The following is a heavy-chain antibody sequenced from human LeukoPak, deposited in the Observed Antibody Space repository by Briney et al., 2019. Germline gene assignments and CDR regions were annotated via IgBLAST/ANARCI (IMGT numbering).Heavy chain of an antibody. CDR2: ISSSSSYI. CDR1: GFTFSSYS. J-gene: IGHJ6*02. Sequence: KPGGSLRLSCAASGFTFSSYSMNWVRQAPGKGLEWVSSISSSSSYIYYADSVKGRFTISRDNAKNSLYLQMNSLRAEDTAVYYCARDPVGGYYDFRSGSPSVYGMDVWGQGTTVTVSS. D-gene: IGHD3-3*01. CDR3: ARDPVGGYYDFRSGSPSVYGMDV. V-gene: IGHV3-21*01.